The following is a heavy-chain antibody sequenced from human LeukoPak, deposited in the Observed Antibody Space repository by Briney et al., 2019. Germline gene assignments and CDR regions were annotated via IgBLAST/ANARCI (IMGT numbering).Heavy chain of an antibody. CDR1: GYTFTSCD. V-gene: IGHV1-8*01. Sequence: ATVKVSCKASGYTFTSCDINWVRQATGQGLEWMGWMNPNSGNTGYGQSFQGRITMTRDTSIGTAYMELSNLTSEDTAIYYCTRGSSGRRDNWGQGTLVTVSA. D-gene: IGHD6-19*01. J-gene: IGHJ4*02. CDR2: MNPNSGNT. CDR3: TRGSSGRRDN.